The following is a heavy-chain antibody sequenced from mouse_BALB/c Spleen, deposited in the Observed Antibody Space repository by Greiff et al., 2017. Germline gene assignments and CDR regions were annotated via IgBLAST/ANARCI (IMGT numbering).Heavy chain of an antibody. CDR2: IRNKANGYTT. CDR1: GFTFTDYY. D-gene: IGHD2-10*01. J-gene: IGHJ1*01. V-gene: IGHV7-3*02. Sequence: EVKVVESGGGLVQPGGSLRLSCATSGFTFTDYYMSWVRQPPGKALEWLGFIRNKANGYTTEYSASVKGRFTISRDNSQSILYLQMNTLRAEDSATYYCARDAYHFDVWGAGTTVTVSS. CDR3: ARDAYHFDV.